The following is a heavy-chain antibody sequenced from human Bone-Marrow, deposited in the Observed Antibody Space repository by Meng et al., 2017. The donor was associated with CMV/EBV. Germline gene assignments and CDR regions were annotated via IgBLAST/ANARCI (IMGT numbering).Heavy chain of an antibody. D-gene: IGHD2-2*01. CDR1: GYTLSGYY. J-gene: IGHJ5*02. Sequence: VSVKVSCKASGYTLSGYYMDWVRQAPGQGLEWMGWINPNSGGTNYAQKFQGRVTMTRDTSISTAYMELSRLRSDDTAVYYCARDFTDIVVVPAAMGWFDPWGQGPLVTVYS. CDR3: ARDFTDIVVVPAAMGWFDP. V-gene: IGHV1-2*02. CDR2: INPNSGGT.